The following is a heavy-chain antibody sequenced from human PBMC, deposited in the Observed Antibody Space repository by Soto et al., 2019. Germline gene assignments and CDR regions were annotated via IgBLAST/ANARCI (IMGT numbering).Heavy chain of an antibody. CDR1: GGSISSGDYY. V-gene: IGHV4-30-4*01. CDR3: ARDNILGILYGGMDV. CDR2: IYYSGST. J-gene: IGHJ6*02. Sequence: PSETLSLTCTVSGGSISSGDYYWSWIRQPPGKGLEWIGYIYYSGSTYYTPSLKSRVTISVDTSKNQFSLKLSYVTAADTAVYYCARDNILGILYGGMDVWGQGTTVT. D-gene: IGHD3-3*01.